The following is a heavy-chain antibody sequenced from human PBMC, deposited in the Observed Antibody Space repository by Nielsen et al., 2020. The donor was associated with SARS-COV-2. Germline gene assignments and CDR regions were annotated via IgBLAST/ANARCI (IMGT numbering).Heavy chain of an antibody. Sequence: GESLKISCAASGFTFSSYWMTWVRQAPGKGLEWVANIKEDGSEKYYVDSVKGRFTISRDNAKNSLYLQMNSLRAEDTALYYCARQRDEIWFGEFDWGQGTLVTVSS. CDR3: ARQRDEIWFGEFD. CDR2: IKEDGSEK. J-gene: IGHJ4*02. D-gene: IGHD3-10*01. CDR1: GFTFSSYW. V-gene: IGHV3-7*03.